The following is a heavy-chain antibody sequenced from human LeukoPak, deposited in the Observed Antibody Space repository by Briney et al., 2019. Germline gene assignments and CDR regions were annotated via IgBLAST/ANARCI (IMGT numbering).Heavy chain of an antibody. CDR2: ISGSGGST. Sequence: PGGSLRLSCAASGFTFSSYAMSWVRQAPGKGLEWVSAISGSGGSTYYADSVKGRFTISRDISKSTLFLQMNSLRVEDTAQYYCAKDKIVGDGRWDFDHWGRGTLVTVSS. D-gene: IGHD3-16*01. CDR3: AKDKIVGDGRWDFDH. V-gene: IGHV3-23*01. CDR1: GFTFSSYA. J-gene: IGHJ5*02.